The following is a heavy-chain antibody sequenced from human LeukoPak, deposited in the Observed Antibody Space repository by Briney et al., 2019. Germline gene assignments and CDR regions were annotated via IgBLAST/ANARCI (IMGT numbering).Heavy chain of an antibody. Sequence: SETLSLTCTVSGGPISSGDYYWSWIRQPPGKGLEWIGYIYYSGSTYYNPSLKSRVTISVDTSKNQFSLKLSSVTAADTAVYYCASNRGYSYGYGYWGQGTLVTVSS. CDR1: GGPISSGDYY. CDR3: ASNRGYSYGYGY. V-gene: IGHV4-30-4*08. CDR2: IYYSGST. D-gene: IGHD5-18*01. J-gene: IGHJ4*02.